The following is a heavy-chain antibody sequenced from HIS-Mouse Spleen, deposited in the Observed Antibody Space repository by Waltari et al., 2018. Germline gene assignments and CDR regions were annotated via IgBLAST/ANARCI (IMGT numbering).Heavy chain of an antibody. CDR3: ARASGLGIQLRPSY. V-gene: IGHV3-30-3*01. J-gene: IGHJ4*02. CDR1: GFTFSSYA. Sequence: QVQLVESGGGVVQPGRSLRLSCAASGFTFSSYAMHWVRQAPGKGLEWVAVISYDGSNKYYADSVKGRFTISRDNSKNTLYLQMNSLRAEDTAVYYCARASGLGIQLRPSYWGQGTLVTVSS. CDR2: ISYDGSNK. D-gene: IGHD5-18*01.